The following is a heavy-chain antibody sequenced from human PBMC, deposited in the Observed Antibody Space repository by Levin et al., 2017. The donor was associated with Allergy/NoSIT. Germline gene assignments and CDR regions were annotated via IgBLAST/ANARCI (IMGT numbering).Heavy chain of an antibody. CDR1: GYVITSYY. CDR3: ARGASYYFDY. CDR2: INPSGGST. V-gene: IGHV1-46*01. D-gene: IGHD3-10*01. Sequence: GESLKISCQASGYVITSYYIHWVRQAPGQGLEWMGIINPSGGSTSYSQKFQDRVTMTRDTSTSTVYMELSSLRSEDTAIYYCARGASYYFDYWGQGALVTVSS. J-gene: IGHJ4*02.